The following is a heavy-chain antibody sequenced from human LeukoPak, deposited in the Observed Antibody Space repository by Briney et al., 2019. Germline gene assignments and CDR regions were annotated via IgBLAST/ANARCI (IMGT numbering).Heavy chain of an antibody. D-gene: IGHD2-15*01. J-gene: IGHJ5*02. CDR3: ARGPRASTVVVVAATWGFDP. CDR1: GGSISSGGYY. Sequence: PSETLSLTCTVSGGSISSGGYYWSWIRQHPGKGLEWIGYIYYSGSTYYNPSLKSRVTISVDTSKNQFSLKLSSVTAADTAVYYCARGPRASTVVVVAATWGFDPWGQGTLVTVSS. V-gene: IGHV4-31*03. CDR2: IYYSGST.